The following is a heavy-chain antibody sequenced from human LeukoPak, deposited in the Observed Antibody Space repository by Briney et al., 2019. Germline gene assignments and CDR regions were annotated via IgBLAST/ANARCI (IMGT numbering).Heavy chain of an antibody. J-gene: IGHJ4*02. CDR3: ARYSLGYCSSTSCYTNFDY. D-gene: IGHD2-2*02. CDR2: IYYSGST. Sequence: SETQSLTCTVSGGSISSGDYYWSWIRQPPGKGLEWIGYIYYSGSTYYNPSLKSRVTISVDTSKNQFSLKLSSVTAADTAVYYCARYSLGYCSSTSCYTNFDYWGQGTLVTVSS. V-gene: IGHV4-30-4*01. CDR1: GGSISSGDYY.